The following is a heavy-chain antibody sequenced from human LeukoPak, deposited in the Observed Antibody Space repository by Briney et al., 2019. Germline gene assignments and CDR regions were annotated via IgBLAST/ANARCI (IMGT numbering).Heavy chain of an antibody. CDR1: GFTFNSYW. J-gene: IGHJ4*02. Sequence: GGSLRLSCAASGFTFNSYWMSWVRQAPGKGLEWVANIKQDGSEKYYVDSVEGRFTISRDNAKNSLYLQMNSLRAEDTAVYYCVRDPSAYCGGDCPDYWGQGTLVTVSS. CDR2: IKQDGSEK. D-gene: IGHD2-21*02. CDR3: VRDPSAYCGGDCPDY. V-gene: IGHV3-7*01.